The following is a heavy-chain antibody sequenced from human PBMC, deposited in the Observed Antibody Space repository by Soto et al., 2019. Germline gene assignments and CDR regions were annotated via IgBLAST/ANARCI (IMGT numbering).Heavy chain of an antibody. CDR3: ARDRNAAGSDY. CDR1: GFTFSDFY. CDR2: ISSGSTNI. Sequence: QVQLVESGGGLVKPGGSLRLSCAASGFTFSDFYISWIRQAPGKGLEWISYISSGSTNIFYADSVKGRFTVSRDNAKNSVYLQRDSLRAEETAVYYCARDRNAAGSDYWGQGTLVTVSS. J-gene: IGHJ4*02. D-gene: IGHD1-1*01. V-gene: IGHV3-11*01.